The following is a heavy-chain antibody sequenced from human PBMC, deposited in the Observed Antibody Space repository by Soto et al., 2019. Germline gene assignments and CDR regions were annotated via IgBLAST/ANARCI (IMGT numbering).Heavy chain of an antibody. CDR1: GGSVSSGSYY. J-gene: IGHJ3*02. D-gene: IGHD6-13*01. CDR3: ARARYSSSWYAAFDI. CDR2: IYYSGST. Sequence: SETLSLTCTVSGGSVSSGSYYWSWIRQPPGKGLEWIGYIYYSGSTNYNPSLKSRVTISVDTSKNQFSLKLSSVTAADTAVYYCARARYSSSWYAAFDIWGQGTMVTVS. V-gene: IGHV4-61*01.